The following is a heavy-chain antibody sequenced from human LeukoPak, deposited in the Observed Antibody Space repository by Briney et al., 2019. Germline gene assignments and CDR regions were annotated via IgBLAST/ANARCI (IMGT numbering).Heavy chain of an antibody. D-gene: IGHD6-6*01. V-gene: IGHV3-53*01. CDR1: GFTVSSNY. J-gene: IGHJ6*03. CDR3: ARWRADRPNSHMDV. Sequence: PGGSLRLSCAASGFTVSSNYMSWVRQAPGKGLEWVSVIYRGGTTYYADSVKGRFTISRDNSQNTLYLQMNSLRAEDTAVYYCARWRADRPNSHMDVWGKGTTVTVSS. CDR2: IYRGGTT.